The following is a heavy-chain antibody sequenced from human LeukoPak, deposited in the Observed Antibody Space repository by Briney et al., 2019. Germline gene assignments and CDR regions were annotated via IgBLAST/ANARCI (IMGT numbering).Heavy chain of an antibody. CDR2: ISSSSSYI. Sequence: GGSLRLSCAASGFTFGSYSMNWVRQAPGMGLEWVSSISSSSSYIYYADSVKGRFTISRDNAKNSLYLQMNSLRAEDTAVYYCARAHCSGRGCYQRYDGFDIWGQGTVVTVSS. CDR1: GFTFGSYS. D-gene: IGHD2-15*01. V-gene: IGHV3-21*01. CDR3: ARAHCSGRGCYQRYDGFDI. J-gene: IGHJ3*02.